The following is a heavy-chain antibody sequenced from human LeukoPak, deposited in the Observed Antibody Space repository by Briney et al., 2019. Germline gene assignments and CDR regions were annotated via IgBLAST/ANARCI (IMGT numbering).Heavy chain of an antibody. CDR1: GFTFSIYA. V-gene: IGHV3-9*01. CDR2: ISWNSGSI. D-gene: IGHD2-15*01. CDR3: AKGAPAAGAFDI. Sequence: GGSLRLSCAASGFTFSIYAMSWVRQAPGKGLEWVSGISWNSGSIGYADSVKGRFTISRDNAKNSLYLQMNSLRAEDTALYYCAKGAPAAGAFDIWGQGTMVTVSS. J-gene: IGHJ3*02.